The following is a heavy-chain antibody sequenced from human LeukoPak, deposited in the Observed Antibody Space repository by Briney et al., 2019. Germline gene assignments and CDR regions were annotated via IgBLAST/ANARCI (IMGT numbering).Heavy chain of an antibody. V-gene: IGHV1-69*06. CDR1: GGTFSSYA. D-gene: IGHD1-26*01. CDR2: IIPIFGTA. Sequence: SVKVSCKASGGTFSSYAISWVRQAPGQGLEWMGGIIPIFGTANYAQKFQGRVTITADKSTSTAYMELSSLRSEDTAVYYCAREESIGSYQFLHDYWGQGTLVTVSS. J-gene: IGHJ4*02. CDR3: AREESIGSYQFLHDY.